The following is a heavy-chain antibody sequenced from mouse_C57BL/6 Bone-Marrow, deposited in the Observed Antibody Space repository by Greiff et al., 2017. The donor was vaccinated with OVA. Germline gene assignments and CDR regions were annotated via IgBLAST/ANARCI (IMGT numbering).Heavy chain of an antibody. CDR1: GFTFSDYY. Sequence: EVKLMESGGGLVQPGGSLKLSCAASGFTFSDYYMYWVRQTPEKRLEWVAYISNGGGSTYYPDTVKGRFTISRDNAKNTLYLQMSRLKSEDTAMYYCARRDYYGSSFFFAYWGQGTLVTVSA. CDR3: ARRDYYGSSFFFAY. V-gene: IGHV5-12*01. CDR2: ISNGGGST. D-gene: IGHD1-1*01. J-gene: IGHJ3*01.